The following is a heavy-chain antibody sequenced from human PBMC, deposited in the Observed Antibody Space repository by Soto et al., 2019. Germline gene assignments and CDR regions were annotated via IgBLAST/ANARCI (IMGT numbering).Heavy chain of an antibody. J-gene: IGHJ3*02. Sequence: SETLSLTCTVSGGSISSGGYYWSWIRQHPGKGLEWIGYIYYSGSTYYNPSLKSRVTISVDTSKNQFSLKLSSVTAAGTAVYYCARDYSSSSDRDAFDIWGQGTMVTVSS. CDR1: GGSISSGGYY. CDR3: ARDYSSSSDRDAFDI. V-gene: IGHV4-31*03. CDR2: IYYSGST. D-gene: IGHD6-6*01.